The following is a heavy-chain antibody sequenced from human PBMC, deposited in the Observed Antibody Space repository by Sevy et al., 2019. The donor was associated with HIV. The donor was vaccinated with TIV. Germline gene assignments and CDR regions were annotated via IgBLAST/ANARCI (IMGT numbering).Heavy chain of an antibody. D-gene: IGHD7-27*01. CDR2: INTSGST. CDR3: ARSNWVTATNGFSKSYYFDY. Sequence: SETLSLTCTVSGDSFSSYFWAWIRQPAGKGLEWSGRINTSGSTNYNPSLKSRVTMLVDTSKSQFSLKVTSLTAADTAIYFCARSNWVTATNGFSKSYYFDYWGQGSLVTVSS. J-gene: IGHJ4*02. CDR1: GDSFSSYF. V-gene: IGHV4-4*07.